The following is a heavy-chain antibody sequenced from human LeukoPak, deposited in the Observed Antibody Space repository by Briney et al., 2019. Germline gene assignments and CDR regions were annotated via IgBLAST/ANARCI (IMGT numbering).Heavy chain of an antibody. CDR1: GFTFSSYS. V-gene: IGHV3-48*04. CDR3: QAAPSLSRVKDYYYYMDV. J-gene: IGHJ6*03. CDR2: ISSSSSTI. Sequence: PGGSLRLSCAASGFTFSSYSMNWVRQAPGKGLEWVSYISSSSSTIYYADSVKGRFTISRDNAKNSLYLQMNSLRAEDTAVYYCQAAPSLSRVKDYYYYMDVWGKGTTVTVSS. D-gene: IGHD6-25*01.